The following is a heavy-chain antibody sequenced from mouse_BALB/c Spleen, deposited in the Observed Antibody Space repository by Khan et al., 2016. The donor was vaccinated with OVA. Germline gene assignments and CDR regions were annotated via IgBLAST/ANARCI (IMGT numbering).Heavy chain of an antibody. V-gene: IGHV5-6*01. CDR1: GFTFSTYG. D-gene: IGHD1-1*01. J-gene: IGHJ3*01. Sequence: EVELVESGGDLVKPGGSLKLSCATSGFTFSTYGMSWVRQTPDKRLEWVAAISSGGSYTYYPGSVKGRFTISRDNANNTLYLQMSSLKSEDTAIYYCTRLAYYYNSEGFAYWGQGTLVTVSA. CDR3: TRLAYYYNSEGFAY. CDR2: ISSGGSYT.